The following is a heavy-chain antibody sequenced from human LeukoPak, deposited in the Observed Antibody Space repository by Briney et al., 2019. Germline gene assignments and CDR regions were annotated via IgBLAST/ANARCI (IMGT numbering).Heavy chain of an antibody. CDR1: GGSISSYY. Sequence: KTSETLSLTCTVSGGSISSYYWSWIRQPPGKGLEWIGYIYYSGSTNYNPSLKSRVTISVDTSKNQFSLKLSSVTAADTAVYYCARGISSSWYGYYYGMDVWGQGTPVTVSS. D-gene: IGHD6-13*01. CDR2: IYYSGST. V-gene: IGHV4-59*01. J-gene: IGHJ6*02. CDR3: ARGISSSWYGYYYGMDV.